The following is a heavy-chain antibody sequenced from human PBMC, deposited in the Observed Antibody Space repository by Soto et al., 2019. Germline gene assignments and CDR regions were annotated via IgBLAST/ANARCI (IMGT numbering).Heavy chain of an antibody. Sequence: EVQLLESGGGLVQPGGSLRLSCEASGFTFSTSAMSWVRQAPGQGLEWVSTISDSGSTYYADSVKGRFTISRDNPKTPLDLQMNSLRAEATAVFYCAKVWGEDGYCSRTSCLYYFHHWGQGTLVTVSS. D-gene: IGHD2-2*03. CDR1: GFTFSTSA. CDR2: ISDSGST. CDR3: AKVWGEDGYCSRTSCLYYFHH. V-gene: IGHV3-23*01. J-gene: IGHJ4*02.